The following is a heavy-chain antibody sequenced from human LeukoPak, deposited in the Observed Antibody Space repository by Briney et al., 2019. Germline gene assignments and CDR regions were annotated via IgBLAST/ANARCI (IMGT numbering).Heavy chain of an antibody. J-gene: IGHJ4*02. V-gene: IGHV3-7*01. CDR2: ISPDGNRE. D-gene: IGHD2-15*01. CDR3: ASTFPYCSSGTCAL. CDR1: GLTFSSYW. Sequence: PEGSLRLSCAASGLTFSSYWMTWVRQGPGKGLEWVATISPDGNRENYVDSVKGRFSISRDNAKNSLFLQMRSLRTEDTAMYYCASTFPYCSSGTCALGGQGTLVTVSS.